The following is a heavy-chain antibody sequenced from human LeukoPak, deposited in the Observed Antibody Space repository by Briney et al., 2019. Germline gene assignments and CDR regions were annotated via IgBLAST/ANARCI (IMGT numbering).Heavy chain of an antibody. D-gene: IGHD6-19*01. CDR3: ARDAGQWLAQYYFDY. CDR1: GFTFSSYS. CDR2: ISSSSSYI. V-gene: IGHV3-21*01. Sequence: GGSLRLSCAASGFTFSSYSMNWVRQAPGKGLEWVSSISSSSSYIYYADSVKVRFTISRDNAKNSLYLQMNILRAEDTAVYYCARDAGQWLAQYYFDYWGQGTLVTVSS. J-gene: IGHJ4*02.